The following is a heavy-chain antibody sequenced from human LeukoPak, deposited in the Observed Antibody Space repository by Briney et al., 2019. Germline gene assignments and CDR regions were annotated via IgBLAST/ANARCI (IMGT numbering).Heavy chain of an antibody. D-gene: IGHD2-2*01. V-gene: IGHV1-69*04. CDR1: GGTFSSYA. CDR3: ARVPRRGYCSSTSCYVWSDAFDI. J-gene: IGHJ3*02. CDR2: IIPILGIA. Sequence: GASVKVSCKASGGTFSSYAISWVRQAPGQGLEWMGRIIPILGIANYAQKFQGRVTITADKSTSTAYMELSSLRSEDTAVYYCARVPRRGYCSSTSCYVWSDAFDIWGQGTMVTVSS.